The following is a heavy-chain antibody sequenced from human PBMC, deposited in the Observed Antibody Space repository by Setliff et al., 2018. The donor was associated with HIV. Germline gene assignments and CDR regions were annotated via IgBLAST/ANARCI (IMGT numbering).Heavy chain of an antibody. CDR3: ARFRTLRRNFDY. CDR2: IYYSGST. V-gene: IGHV4-31*03. Sequence: SETLSLTCTVSGGSISSGGYYWSWIRQHPGKGLEWIGYIYYSGSTYYNPSLKSRVTKSVDTSKNQFSLKLSSVTAADTSVYYCARFRTLRRNFDYWGQGTLVTVSS. J-gene: IGHJ4*02. D-gene: IGHD2-21*01. CDR1: GGSISSGGYY.